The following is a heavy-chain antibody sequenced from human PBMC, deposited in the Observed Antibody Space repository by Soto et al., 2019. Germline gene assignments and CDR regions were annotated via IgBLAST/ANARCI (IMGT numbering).Heavy chain of an antibody. CDR3: ARDLPRGGSFDY. D-gene: IGHD1-26*01. Sequence: PAGSLRLSCAASWLTFCSYAMQWVRQAPGKGLEWVAVISSDGSSKYFADSVKGRFTISRDSSKNTLSLQMNSLRADDTAVYYCARDLPRGGSFDYWGQGTLVTVSS. CDR1: WLTFCSYA. V-gene: IGHV3-30-3*01. CDR2: ISSDGSSK. J-gene: IGHJ4*02.